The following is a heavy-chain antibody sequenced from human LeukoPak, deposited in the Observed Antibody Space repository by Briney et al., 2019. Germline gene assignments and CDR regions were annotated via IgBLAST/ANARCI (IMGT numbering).Heavy chain of an antibody. V-gene: IGHV3-48*01. CDR3: ARDEYTTPTDTFYYGMDV. CDR1: GFTFRSYA. J-gene: IGHJ6*02. D-gene: IGHD6-6*01. Sequence: GGSLRLSCAASGFTFRSYAMNWVRQAPGKGLEWVSYITSGGDTISYADSVKGRFTISRDDAQNSLFLQMNSLRAEDTAVYYCARDEYTTPTDTFYYGMDVRGQGTTVTVSS. CDR2: ITSGGDTI.